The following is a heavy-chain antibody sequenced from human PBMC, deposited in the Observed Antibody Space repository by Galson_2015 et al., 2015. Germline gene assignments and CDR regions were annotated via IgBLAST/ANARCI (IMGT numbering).Heavy chain of an antibody. D-gene: IGHD3-10*01. CDR1: GYTFTSYD. CDR2: MNPNSGNT. J-gene: IGHJ5*02. Sequence: SVKVSCKASGYTFTSYDINWVRQATGQGLEWMGWMNPNSGNTGYAQKFQGRVTMTRNTSISTAYMELSSLRSEDTAVYYCARVNYYGSKTNPNNWFDPWGQGTLVTVSS. CDR3: ARVNYYGSKTNPNNWFDP. V-gene: IGHV1-8*01.